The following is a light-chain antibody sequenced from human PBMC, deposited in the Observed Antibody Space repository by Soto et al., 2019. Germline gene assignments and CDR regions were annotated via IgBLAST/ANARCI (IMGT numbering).Light chain of an antibody. CDR1: SSDIGAYNY. V-gene: IGLV2-14*03. CDR2: VVT. CDR3: GSYTSSVTLI. Sequence: QSALTQPASVSGSPGQSITISCTGTSSDIGAYNYVSWYQQHPGKAPKLMIYVVTNRPSGVSNRFSGSKSGSTASLTISGLQAEDEADYYCGSYTSSVTLIFGGGTKLTVL. J-gene: IGLJ2*01.